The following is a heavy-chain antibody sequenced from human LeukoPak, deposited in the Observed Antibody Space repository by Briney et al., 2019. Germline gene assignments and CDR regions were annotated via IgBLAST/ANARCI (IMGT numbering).Heavy chain of an antibody. D-gene: IGHD4-17*01. CDR2: ISGSGDST. Sequence: GGSLRLSCAASGFTFSNYAMSWVRQAPGKGLEWVSVISGSGDSTYYADSVKGRFTISRDNSRNTVYLQMNGLRAEDTALYYCALRGYGDFPPFDYWGQGTLVTVSS. CDR3: ALRGYGDFPPFDY. V-gene: IGHV3-23*01. CDR1: GFTFSNYA. J-gene: IGHJ4*02.